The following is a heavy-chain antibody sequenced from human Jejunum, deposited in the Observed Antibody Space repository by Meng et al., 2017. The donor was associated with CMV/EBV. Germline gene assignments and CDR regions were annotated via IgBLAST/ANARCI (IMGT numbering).Heavy chain of an antibody. Sequence: QVQLQESGPGLVKPSETLSLICTVSGGSINNYYWNWIRQSAGKGLEWIGRIYTSGSTNYNPSLQSRVTISVDTSKNQFFLKLSSVTAADTAVYHCLRGSGGSVWGQGTLVTVSS. CDR3: LRGSGGSV. V-gene: IGHV4-4*07. D-gene: IGHD3-10*01. CDR2: IYTSGST. J-gene: IGHJ1*01. CDR1: GGSINNYY.